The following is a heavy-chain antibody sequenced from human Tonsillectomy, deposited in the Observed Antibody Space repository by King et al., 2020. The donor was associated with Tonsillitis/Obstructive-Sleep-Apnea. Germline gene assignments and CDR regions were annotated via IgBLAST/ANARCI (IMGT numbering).Heavy chain of an antibody. CDR1: GFTFSDYY. V-gene: IGHV3-11*05. CDR2: ISTSCSFT. CDR3: ARHSTMTTWGFYYYMDV. J-gene: IGHJ6*03. D-gene: IGHD4-17*01. Sequence: QVQLVESGGGLVKPGGSLRLSCAASGFTFSDYYMSWIRQAPGKGLEWVSYISTSCSFTNYAESVKDRFTISRDNARRSFYLQMNSLRAEDTAVYYCARHSTMTTWGFYYYMDVWGEGTTVTVSS.